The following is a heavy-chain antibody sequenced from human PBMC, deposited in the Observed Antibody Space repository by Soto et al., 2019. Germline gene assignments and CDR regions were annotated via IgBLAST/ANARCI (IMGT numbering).Heavy chain of an antibody. Sequence: QVQLVESGGGVVQPGRSLRLSCVASGFTFSNYAMHWVRQAPGKGLEWVALIWYDGSNKYYADSVKGRFTISRDNSKNPLYLQMNNLRAEDTAVYYCARETYSSGWYWFDPWGQGTLVTVSS. V-gene: IGHV3-33*01. D-gene: IGHD6-19*01. J-gene: IGHJ5*02. CDR2: IWYDGSNK. CDR1: GFTFSNYA. CDR3: ARETYSSGWYWFDP.